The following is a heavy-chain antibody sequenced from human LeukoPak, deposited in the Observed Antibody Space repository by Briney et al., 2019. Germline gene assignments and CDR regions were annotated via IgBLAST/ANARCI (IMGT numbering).Heavy chain of an antibody. Sequence: ASVKVSCKASGYTFSDYYMHWVRQAPGQGLEWMGWINPDSGGTKYAQKFQGRVTMTRDTSISTAYMELSRPRSDDTAVYYCARGFHYYGSGSYSFGRRDWFDPWGQGTLVTVSS. D-gene: IGHD3-10*01. V-gene: IGHV1-2*02. CDR2: INPDSGGT. CDR3: ARGFHYYGSGSYSFGRRDWFDP. J-gene: IGHJ5*02. CDR1: GYTFSDYY.